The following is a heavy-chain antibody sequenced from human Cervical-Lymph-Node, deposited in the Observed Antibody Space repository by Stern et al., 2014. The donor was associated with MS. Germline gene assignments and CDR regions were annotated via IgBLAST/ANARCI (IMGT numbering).Heavy chain of an antibody. CDR2: IYTSGST. D-gene: IGHD4-23*01. V-gene: IGHV4-61*02. CDR3: ARGIYGGNSGFRYWYFDL. Sequence: QVQLQESGPGLVKPSQTLSLTCTVSGGSISSGSYYWSWIRQPAGKGLEXIGRIYTSGSTNYNPSLKSRVTISVDTSKNQFSLKLGSVTAADTAVYYCARGIYGGNSGFRYWYFDLWGRGTLVTVSS. CDR1: GGSISSGSYY. J-gene: IGHJ2*01.